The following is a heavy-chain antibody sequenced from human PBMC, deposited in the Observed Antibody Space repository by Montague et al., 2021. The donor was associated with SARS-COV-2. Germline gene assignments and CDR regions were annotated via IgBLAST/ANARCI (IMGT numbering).Heavy chain of an antibody. D-gene: IGHD1-26*01. V-gene: IGHV3-23*01. J-gene: IGHJ3*02. Sequence: SLRLSCPASKFPFSNFAMRWVRQAPGKGLEWVSAVSSKGLKTYYADSVKGRLTISRDTSTNTVFLQMNNLRADDTAVYYCAKARLDSANLGAFDMWGQGTRVTVSS. CDR1: KFPFSNFA. CDR2: VSSKGLKT. CDR3: AKARLDSANLGAFDM.